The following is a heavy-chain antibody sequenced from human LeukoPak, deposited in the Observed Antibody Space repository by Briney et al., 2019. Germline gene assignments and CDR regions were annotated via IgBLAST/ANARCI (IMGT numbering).Heavy chain of an antibody. CDR1: GFTFSSYE. CDR2: ISSSGSTI. Sequence: PGGSLRLSCAASGFTFSSYETNWVRQAPGKGLEWVSYISSSGSTIYYADSVKGRFTISRDNAKNSLYLQMNSLRAEDTAVYYCARDRLEGQQRILFDYWGQGTLVTVSS. V-gene: IGHV3-48*03. CDR3: ARDRLEGQQRILFDY. J-gene: IGHJ4*02. D-gene: IGHD6-13*01.